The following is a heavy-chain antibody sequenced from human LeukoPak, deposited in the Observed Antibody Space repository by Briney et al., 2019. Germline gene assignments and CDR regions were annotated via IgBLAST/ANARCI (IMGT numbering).Heavy chain of an antibody. CDR1: GFTFSSYA. Sequence: PGGSLRLSCAASGFTFSSYAMHWVRQAPGKGLEWVAVISYDGSNKYYADSVKGRFTISRDNSKNTLYLQMNSLRAEDTAVYYCASPGVVVTAILDYWGQGTLVTVSS. CDR2: ISYDGSNK. V-gene: IGHV3-30*04. CDR3: ASPGVVVTAILDY. D-gene: IGHD2-21*02. J-gene: IGHJ4*02.